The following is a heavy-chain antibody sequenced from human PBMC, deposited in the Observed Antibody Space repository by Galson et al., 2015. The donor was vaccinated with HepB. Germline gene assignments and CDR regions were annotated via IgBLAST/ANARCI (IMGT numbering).Heavy chain of an antibody. CDR2: INPESGRT. CDR3: ASERSTADLKESLY. D-gene: IGHD2-21*02. V-gene: IGHV1-2*02. Sequence: SVKVSCKASGNIFSADYYHWVRQAPGQGLEYMGGINPESGRTNSAQSLQGRVIMTRDTSISTLYMELSRLTSGDTAVYYCASERSTADLKESLYSGPGTLVAASS. CDR1: GNIFSADY. J-gene: IGHJ4*02.